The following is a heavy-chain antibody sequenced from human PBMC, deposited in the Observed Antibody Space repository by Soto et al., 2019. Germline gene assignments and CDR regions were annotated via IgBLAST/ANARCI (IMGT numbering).Heavy chain of an antibody. CDR3: AQALGLTGGDGFDI. V-gene: IGHV4-31*02. CDR1: GGSITTGGRY. D-gene: IGHD3-9*01. J-gene: IGHJ3*02. CDR2: IYYSGNT. Sequence: QVRLQEWGPGLVKPSQTLSLTCSVSGGSITTGGRYWSWIRQLPGKGLEWIGDIYYSGNTYYNASLKSRVTISVEAAKNQFSLTLSSVTAADTALYYCAQALGLTGGDGFDIWGQGRLVTVSA.